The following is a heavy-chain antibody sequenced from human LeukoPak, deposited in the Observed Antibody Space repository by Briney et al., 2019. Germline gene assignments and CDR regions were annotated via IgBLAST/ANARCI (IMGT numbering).Heavy chain of an antibody. CDR3: ARGRIVATRYDY. J-gene: IGHJ4*02. CDR1: GGSFSGYY. D-gene: IGHD5-12*01. CDR2: INHSGST. Sequence: SETLSLTCAVYGGSFSGYYWSWIRQPPGKGLEWIGEINHSGSTNYNPSLKSRVTISVDTSKNQFSLKLSSVTAADTAVYYCARGRIVATRYDYWGQGTLVTVSS. V-gene: IGHV4-34*01.